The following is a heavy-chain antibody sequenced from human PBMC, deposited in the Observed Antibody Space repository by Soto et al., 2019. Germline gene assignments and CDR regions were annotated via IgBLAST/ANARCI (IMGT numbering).Heavy chain of an antibody. D-gene: IGHD6-13*01. CDR2: IYYSGST. V-gene: IGHV4-31*03. Sequence: PSETLSLTCTVSGGSISSGGYYWSWICQHPGKGLEWIGYIYYSGSTYYNPSLKSRVTISVDTSKNQFSLKLSSVTAADTAVYYCARDRRGSSWRTPDTFDIWGQGTMVTVSS. J-gene: IGHJ3*02. CDR1: GGSISSGGYY. CDR3: ARDRRGSSWRTPDTFDI.